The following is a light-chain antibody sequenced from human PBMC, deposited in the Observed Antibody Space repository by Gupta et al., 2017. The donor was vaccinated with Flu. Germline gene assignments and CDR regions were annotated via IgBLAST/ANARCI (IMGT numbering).Light chain of an antibody. V-gene: IGKV3-15*01. CDR2: DAS. Sequence: EIVMPQSPATLSVSPGERATLSCRGSQSVSSNLDWYQQQPGQAPRLLIYDASTSATGIPARFSGSGSGTEFTLTISSLQSEDFAVYYCQQYNKWPPVTFGQGTKVEIK. J-gene: IGKJ1*01. CDR3: QQYNKWPPVT. CDR1: QSVSSN.